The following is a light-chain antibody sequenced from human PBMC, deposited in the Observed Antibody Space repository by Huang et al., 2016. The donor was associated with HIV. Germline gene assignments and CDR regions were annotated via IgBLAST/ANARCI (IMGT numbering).Light chain of an antibody. V-gene: IGKV3-15*01. CDR3: HQYDRWPLT. J-gene: IGKJ4*01. CDR1: QSISAN. CDR2: DAS. Sequence: IRAGSPVERATFSCGARQSISANLAWYQQRPGQAPRLRSYDASIRATGIPARFSGSGSGTDFTLIISSLQSEDFAVYYCHQYDRWPLTFGGGTKVEIK.